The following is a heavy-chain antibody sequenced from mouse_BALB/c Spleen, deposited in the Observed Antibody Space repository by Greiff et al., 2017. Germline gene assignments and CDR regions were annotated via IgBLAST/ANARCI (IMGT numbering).Heavy chain of an antibody. J-gene: IGHJ3*01. CDR1: GYSFTSYW. Sequence: VHVKQSGTVLARPGASVKMSCKASGYSFTSYWMHWVKQRPGQGLEWIGAIYPGNSDTSYNQKFKGKAKLTAVTSASTAYMELSSLTNEDSAVYYCTRGYDYPAWFAYWGQGTLVTVSA. CDR3: TRGYDYPAWFAY. CDR2: IYPGNSDT. D-gene: IGHD2-4*01. V-gene: IGHV1-5*01.